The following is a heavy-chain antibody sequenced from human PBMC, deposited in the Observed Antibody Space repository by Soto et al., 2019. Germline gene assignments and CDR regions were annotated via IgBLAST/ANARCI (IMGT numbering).Heavy chain of an antibody. CDR2: IHSSGSI. CDR1: GGSISSDDYY. D-gene: IGHD1-1*01. Sequence: PSETLSLTCTVSGGSISSDDYYWSWIRQAPGRGLEWIGYIHSSGSIYYNPSLKSRATMSIDTAGNQFSLKLSSVTAADTAVYYCARGQTTYYFDYWGQGTLVTVSS. J-gene: IGHJ4*02. CDR3: ARGQTTYYFDY. V-gene: IGHV4-30-4*01.